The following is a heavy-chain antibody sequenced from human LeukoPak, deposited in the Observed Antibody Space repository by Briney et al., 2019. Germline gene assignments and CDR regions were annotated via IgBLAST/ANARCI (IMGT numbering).Heavy chain of an antibody. J-gene: IGHJ4*02. V-gene: IGHV3-74*01. Sequence: GGSLRLSCAGSGFIFSGYWMHWVRQAPGKGLMWVSRIKTDGTTTYYADSVKGRFTVSRDNARNTLYLQMNSLRAEDSAVYYCARSMGIAVSRNSNFDYWGQGILVTVSS. CDR2: IKTDGTTT. CDR1: GFIFSGYW. CDR3: ARSMGIAVSRNSNFDY. D-gene: IGHD6-19*01.